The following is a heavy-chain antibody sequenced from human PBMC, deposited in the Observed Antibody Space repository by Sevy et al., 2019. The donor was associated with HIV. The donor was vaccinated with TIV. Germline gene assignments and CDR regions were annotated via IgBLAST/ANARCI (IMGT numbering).Heavy chain of an antibody. Sequence: SETLSLTCTVSGGSISSGSYYWSWIRQPAGKGLEWIGRIYTSGSTNYNPSLKSRVTISVDTSKNQFSLKLSSVTAADTAVYYCARDDLRRNLWGQGTMVTVSS. J-gene: IGHJ3*01. V-gene: IGHV4-61*02. D-gene: IGHD3-3*01. CDR1: GGSISSGSYY. CDR2: IYTSGST. CDR3: ARDDLRRNL.